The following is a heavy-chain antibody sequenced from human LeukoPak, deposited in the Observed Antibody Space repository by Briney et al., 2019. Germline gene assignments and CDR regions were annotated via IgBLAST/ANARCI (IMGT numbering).Heavy chain of an antibody. CDR3: ARDSSGWGFDY. CDR2: INSDGSTI. D-gene: IGHD6-25*01. V-gene: IGHV3-74*01. CDR1: GFTFSNYW. Sequence: TGGSLRLSCAASGFTFSNYWMHWVRQAPGKGLVWVSRINSDGSTITYADSVKGRFTISRDNAKNTLYLQMNSLRAEDTAVYYCARDSSGWGFDYWGQGSLVTVSS. J-gene: IGHJ4*02.